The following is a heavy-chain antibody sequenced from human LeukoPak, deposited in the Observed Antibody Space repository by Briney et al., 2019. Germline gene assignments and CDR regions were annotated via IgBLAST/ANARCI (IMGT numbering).Heavy chain of an antibody. CDR2: ISGSGGST. CDR1: GFTFSSYA. D-gene: IGHD5-12*01. V-gene: IGHV3-23*01. Sequence: PGGSLRLSCAASGFTFSSYAMSWVRQAPGKGLEWVSAISGSGGSTYYADSVKGRFTISRDNSKNTLFLQMSSLKAEDTAVYYCVREGASNGYHYGMDVWGQGTTVSVSS. CDR3: VREGASNGYHYGMDV. J-gene: IGHJ6*02.